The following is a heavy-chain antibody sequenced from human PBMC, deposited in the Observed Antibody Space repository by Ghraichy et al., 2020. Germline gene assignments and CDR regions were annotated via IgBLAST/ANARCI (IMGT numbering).Heavy chain of an antibody. CDR2: TYYRSKWYI. D-gene: IGHD7-27*01. V-gene: IGHV6-1*01. Sequence: SQTLSLTCAISGDSVSSNTAAWSWIRQSPSSGLEWLGRTYYRSKWYIDYVVAVQGRITISPDTSKNQFSLHLNSVTPEDTAVYYCARSQTGARFDYWGQGTVVTVSS. CDR1: GDSVSSNTAA. CDR3: ARSQTGARFDY. J-gene: IGHJ4*02.